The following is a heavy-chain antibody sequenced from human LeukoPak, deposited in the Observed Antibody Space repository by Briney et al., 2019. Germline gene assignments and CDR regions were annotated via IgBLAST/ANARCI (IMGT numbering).Heavy chain of an antibody. Sequence: ASVKVSCKASGYTFTSYGISWVRQAPGQGLEWMGWISAYNGNTNYAQKLRGRVTMTTDTSTSTAYMELMSLRSDDTAVYYCARNDQRGYLQGQIDYWGQGTLVTVSS. CDR1: GYTFTSYG. J-gene: IGHJ4*02. V-gene: IGHV1-18*01. D-gene: IGHD5-18*01. CDR2: ISAYNGNT. CDR3: ARNDQRGYLQGQIDY.